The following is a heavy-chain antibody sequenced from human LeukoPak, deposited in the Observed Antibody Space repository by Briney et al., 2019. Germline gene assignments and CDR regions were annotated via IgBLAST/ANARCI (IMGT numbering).Heavy chain of an antibody. J-gene: IGHJ4*02. CDR2: ISSNGGST. V-gene: IGHV3-64*01. CDR3: ARVRYYYDSSGYQRAYYFDY. D-gene: IGHD3-22*01. CDR1: GFTFSSYA. Sequence: GGSLRLSCAASGFTFSSYAMHWVRRAPGKGLEYVSAISSNGGSTYYANSVKGRFTISRDNSKNTLYLQMGSLRAEDMAVYYCARVRYYYDSSGYQRAYYFDYWGQGTLVTVSS.